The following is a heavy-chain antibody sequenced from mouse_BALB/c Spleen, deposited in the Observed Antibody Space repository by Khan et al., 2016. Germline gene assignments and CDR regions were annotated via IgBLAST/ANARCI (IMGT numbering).Heavy chain of an antibody. Sequence: EVKLEESGGGLVQPGGSMKLSCVASGFTFSNYWMNWVRQSPEKGLEWVAEIRLKSNNYATHYAESVKGRFTISRDDSKSSVYLQMNNLRAEDTGIYYCTRPDGYKWFAYWGQGTLVTVSA. CDR2: IRLKSNNYAT. CDR3: TRPDGYKWFAY. CDR1: GFTFSNYW. J-gene: IGHJ3*01. V-gene: IGHV6-6*02. D-gene: IGHD1-2*01.